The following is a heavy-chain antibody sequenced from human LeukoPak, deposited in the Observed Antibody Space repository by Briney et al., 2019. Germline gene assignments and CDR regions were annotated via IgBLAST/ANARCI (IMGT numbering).Heavy chain of an antibody. CDR3: ARGVRDGYNSQEDFFRYFTKKKYYMDV. CDR1: GYSISSGYY. D-gene: IGHD5-24*01. V-gene: IGHV4-38-2*02. J-gene: IGHJ6*03. Sequence: KSSETLSLTCTVSGYSISSGYYWGWIRQPPGKGLGWIGSIYHSGSTNYNPSLKSRVTISVDTSKNQFSLKLSSVTAADTAVYYCARGVRDGYNSQEDFFRYFTKKKYYMDVWGKGTTVTVSS. CDR2: IYHSGST.